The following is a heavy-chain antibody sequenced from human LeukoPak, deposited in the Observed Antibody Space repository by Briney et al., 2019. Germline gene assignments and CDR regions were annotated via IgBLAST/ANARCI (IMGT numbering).Heavy chain of an antibody. V-gene: IGHV4-59*12. Sequence: SETLSLTCTVSGGSISSFYWSWIRQPPGKGLEWIGYIHYSGITNYNPSLTSRVTISVDTSKNQFSLKLRFVTAADTAVYYCARVRCSGGSCPYYYYYYYMDVWGKGTTVTVSS. CDR3: ARVRCSGGSCPYYYYYYYMDV. D-gene: IGHD2-15*01. CDR2: IHYSGIT. CDR1: GGSISSFY. J-gene: IGHJ6*03.